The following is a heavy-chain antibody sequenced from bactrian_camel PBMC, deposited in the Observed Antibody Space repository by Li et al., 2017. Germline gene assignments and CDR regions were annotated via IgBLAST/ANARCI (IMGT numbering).Heavy chain of an antibody. CDR3: AANPDLATIEIQWSYLY. V-gene: IGHV3S54*01. CDR2: IYRHGPMT. J-gene: IGHJ4*01. Sequence: HVQLVESGGGSVQVGGSLRLPCEASGNTDEPTCLGWSRKEPGKDREPVATIYRHGPMTWYADSVKGRFTISQDNGRKNLYLEMNDLKVEDTATYFCAANPDLATIEIQWSYLYWGQGTQVTVS. D-gene: IGHD4*01. CDR1: GNTDEPTC.